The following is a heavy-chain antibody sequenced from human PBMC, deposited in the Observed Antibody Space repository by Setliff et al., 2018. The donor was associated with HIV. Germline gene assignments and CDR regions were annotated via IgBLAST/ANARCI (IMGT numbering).Heavy chain of an antibody. J-gene: IGHJ4*02. Sequence: SGPTLVNPTQTLTLTCTFSGFSLATSGLRVXXXXQPPGKAXEWLARIDWDDDKIYNTSLKTRLTISKDTSKNQVVLTVTDVAPVDTAPYYCALSPSRLXXXXNWGQGTLVTVS. CDR1: GFSLATSGLR. CDR2: IDWDDDK. V-gene: IGHV2-70*04. CDR3: ALSPSRLXXXXN.